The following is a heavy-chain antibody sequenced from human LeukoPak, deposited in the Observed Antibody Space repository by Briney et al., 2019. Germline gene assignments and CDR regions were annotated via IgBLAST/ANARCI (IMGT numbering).Heavy chain of an antibody. V-gene: IGHV3-66*01. Sequence: GGSLRLSCAASGFTVSSNYMSWVRQAPGKVLEWVSVIYSGGSTYYADSVKGRFTISRDNSKNTLYLQMNSLRAEDTAVYYCARDLAGATGAFDIWGQGTMVTVSS. CDR3: ARDLAGATGAFDI. J-gene: IGHJ3*02. CDR2: IYSGGST. CDR1: GFTVSSNY. D-gene: IGHD1-26*01.